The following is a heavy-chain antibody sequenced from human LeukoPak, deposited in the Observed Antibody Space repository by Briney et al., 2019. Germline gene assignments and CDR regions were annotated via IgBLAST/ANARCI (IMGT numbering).Heavy chain of an antibody. CDR1: GYTFSNHE. J-gene: IGHJ5*02. CDR2: INDGNGDT. D-gene: IGHD1-26*01. CDR3: ARDNSVGDNAWWFDP. Sequence: ASVKVSCKASGYTFSNHEIHWVRQAPGQSLEWMGGINDGNGDTKYAQKFQGRVTMTRDMSTSTDYMELSSLRSEDTAIYYCARDNSVGDNAWWFDPWGQGTLVTVSS. V-gene: IGHV1-3*01.